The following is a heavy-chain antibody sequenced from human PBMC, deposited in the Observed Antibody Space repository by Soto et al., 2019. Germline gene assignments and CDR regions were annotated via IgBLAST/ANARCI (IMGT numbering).Heavy chain of an antibody. Sequence: QVQLQESGPGLVKPSETLSLTCTVSGGSISSYYWSWIRQPPGKGLEWIGYIYYSGSTNYNPSLKSRVTISVDTSKNQFSLKLSSVTAADTAVYYCARAPILRYFDWPYFDYWGQGTLVTVSS. J-gene: IGHJ4*02. V-gene: IGHV4-59*01. CDR3: ARAPILRYFDWPYFDY. CDR1: GGSISSYY. D-gene: IGHD3-9*01. CDR2: IYYSGST.